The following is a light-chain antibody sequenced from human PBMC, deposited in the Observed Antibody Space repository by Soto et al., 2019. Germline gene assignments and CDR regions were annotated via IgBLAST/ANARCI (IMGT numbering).Light chain of an antibody. Sequence: DIRLTQSPSFLSASVGDRVTITCRASQDVSDYLAWYQHAPGKAPNLLIYAAYTLQSGVPSRFSGSGSGTEFILTITSLQPEDFATYYCQYLNGAPTITFGQGTRL. J-gene: IGKJ5*01. CDR2: AAY. CDR3: QYLNGAPTIT. V-gene: IGKV1-9*01. CDR1: QDVSDY.